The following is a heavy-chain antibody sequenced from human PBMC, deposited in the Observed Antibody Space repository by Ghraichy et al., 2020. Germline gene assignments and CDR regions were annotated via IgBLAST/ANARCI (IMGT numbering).Heavy chain of an antibody. CDR3: TREVRSSISTAAAASDL. V-gene: IGHV3-49*03. CDR2: IRRKASGGRI. CDR1: GFNFGDYA. D-gene: IGHD6-13*01. Sequence: GGSLRLSCTTSGFNFGDYAMSWFRQAPGKGLEWIGIIRRKASGGRIQYASSVKGRVTISRDDSRINAYLQFYSLKEEDTANYYCTREVRSSISTAAAASDLWGQGTLVTVSS. J-gene: IGHJ5*02.